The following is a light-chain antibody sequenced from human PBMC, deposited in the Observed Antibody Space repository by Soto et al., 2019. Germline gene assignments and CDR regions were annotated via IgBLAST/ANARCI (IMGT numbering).Light chain of an antibody. CDR1: SSDVGGYNF. CDR3: SSYTGGNPSYV. Sequence: QSVLTQPASVSGSPGQSITISCTGTSSDVGGYNFVSWYQQHPYKAPKLMIYEVTNRPSGVSNRFSGSKSGNTASLTISGLQAEDEADYYCSSYTGGNPSYVFGTGTKVTVL. CDR2: EVT. V-gene: IGLV2-14*01. J-gene: IGLJ1*01.